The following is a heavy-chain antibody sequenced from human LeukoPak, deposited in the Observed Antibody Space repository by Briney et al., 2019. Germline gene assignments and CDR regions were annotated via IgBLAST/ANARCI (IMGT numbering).Heavy chain of an antibody. CDR1: GFTFSNFA. V-gene: IGHV3-23*01. D-gene: IGHD3-10*01. CDR2: VSGSGDSS. CDR3: AKGSVDTSYIDY. J-gene: IGHJ4*02. Sequence: GGSLRLACAASGFTFSNFAMTWVRLAPGRGLEWVSTVSGSGDSSHFADSVKGRFTISRDNSKNTLYLQMNRLRVEDTALYYCAKGSVDTSYIDYWGQGTLVTVSS.